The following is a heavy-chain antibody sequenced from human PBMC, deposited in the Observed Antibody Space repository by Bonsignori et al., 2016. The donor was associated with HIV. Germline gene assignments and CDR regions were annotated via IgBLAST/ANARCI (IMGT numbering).Heavy chain of an antibody. V-gene: IGHV1-8*01. J-gene: IGHJ6*03. D-gene: IGHD3-3*01. Sequence: ASVKVSCKASGYTFTSYDINWVRQATGQGLEWMGWMNPNSGNTGYAQKFQGRVTMTRNTSISTAYMELSSLRSEDTAVYYCARGGASTPTFWYYYYYMDVWGKGTTVPSP. CDR1: GYTFTSYD. CDR3: ARGGASTPTFWYYYYYMDV. CDR2: MNPNSGNT.